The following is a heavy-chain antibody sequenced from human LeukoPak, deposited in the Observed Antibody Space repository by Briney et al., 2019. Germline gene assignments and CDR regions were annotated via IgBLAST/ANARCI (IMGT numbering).Heavy chain of an antibody. CDR1: GGSFSGYD. V-gene: IGHV4-34*01. Sequence: SETLSLTCTVSGGSFSGYDWNWIRHPPGQGLELMGEINHNGSTSNNPSLNLRVTITISTAKNQFSLKLNSVTAADTAAYYCSRDVNDIVVVPAVLMQQKMAWFDPWGQGTLVTVSS. CDR3: SRDVNDIVVVPAVLMQQKMAWFDP. D-gene: IGHD2-2*01. CDR2: INHNGST. J-gene: IGHJ5*02.